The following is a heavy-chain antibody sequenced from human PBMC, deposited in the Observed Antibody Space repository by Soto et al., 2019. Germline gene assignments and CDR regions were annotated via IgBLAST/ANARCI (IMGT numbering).Heavy chain of an antibody. J-gene: IGHJ4*02. CDR2: ITWNSRVL. CDR3: ANARYDFWSPYYFDS. V-gene: IGHV3-9*01. Sequence: EVQLVESGGRLVQPGRSLRLSCVGTGLNFDDFAMHWVRQAPGKGLEWVSGITWNSRVLAYADSVKGRFTISRDHARNSLYMQMASLRDTDTALYYCANARYDFWSPYYFDSWGQGTLVTVSS. D-gene: IGHD3-3*01. CDR1: GLNFDDFA.